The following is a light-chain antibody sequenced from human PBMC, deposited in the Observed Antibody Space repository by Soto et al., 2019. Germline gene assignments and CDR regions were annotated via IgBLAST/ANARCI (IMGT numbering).Light chain of an antibody. J-gene: IGKJ5*01. CDR1: QSVSSNY. Sequence: EIVLIQSPATLSLCPGERATLSCIASQSVSSNYLAWYQQKPGQAPRLLIYGAFKRATGIPDRFSGSGSGTDFTLTISRLEPEDFAVYYCQQYGSSPPNTFGQGTRLEIK. V-gene: IGKV3-20*01. CDR2: GAF. CDR3: QQYGSSPPNT.